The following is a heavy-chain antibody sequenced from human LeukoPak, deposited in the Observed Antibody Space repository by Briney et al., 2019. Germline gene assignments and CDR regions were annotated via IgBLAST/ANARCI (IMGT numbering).Heavy chain of an antibody. CDR3: AKEEGYCSSTSCSPGDY. V-gene: IGHV3-30*02. Sequence: GGSLRLSCAASGFTFSSYGMHWVCQAPGKGLEWVAFIRYDGSNKYYADSVKGRFTISRDNSKNTLYLQMNSLSAEDTAVYYCAKEEGYCSSTSCSPGDYWGQGTLVTVSS. D-gene: IGHD2-2*01. CDR2: IRYDGSNK. CDR1: GFTFSSYG. J-gene: IGHJ4*02.